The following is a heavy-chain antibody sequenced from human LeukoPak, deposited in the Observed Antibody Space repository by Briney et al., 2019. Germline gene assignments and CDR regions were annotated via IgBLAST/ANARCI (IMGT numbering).Heavy chain of an antibody. CDR1: GGSITSSSHY. V-gene: IGHV4-39*01. CDR2: IYYDGSA. J-gene: IGHJ4*02. D-gene: IGHD2-15*01. CDR3: ARRTHDGRSHHYFDY. Sequence: SETLSLTCTVSGGSITSSSHYWGWIRQPPGQGLQWIGLIYYDGSAYYNLSLKSRLTISIDTSKNQFSLKLSSVTAADTAVYYCARRTHDGRSHHYFDYWGQGTLVTVSS.